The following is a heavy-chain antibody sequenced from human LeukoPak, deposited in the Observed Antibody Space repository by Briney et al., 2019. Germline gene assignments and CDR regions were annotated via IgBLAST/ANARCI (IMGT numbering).Heavy chain of an antibody. CDR3: ARDGTAAGLYFDL. CDR1: GFTFSDYW. V-gene: IGHV3-7*01. J-gene: IGHJ4*02. CDR2: IRQDGGEK. Sequence: GGSLRLSCAVSGFTFSDYWMNWVRQAPGKGLEWVASIRQDGGEKSYVDSVKGRLTISRDNTKHSLYLQMSSLRAEDTGVYYCARDGTAAGLYFDLWGQGTLATVSS. D-gene: IGHD6-13*01.